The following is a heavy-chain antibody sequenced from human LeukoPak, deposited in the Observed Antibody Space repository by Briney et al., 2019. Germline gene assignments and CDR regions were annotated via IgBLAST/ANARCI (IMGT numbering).Heavy chain of an antibody. CDR2: IIPIFGTA. J-gene: IGHJ4*02. CDR1: GGTFSSYA. CDR3: ARDLGGSGSYYNYIDY. D-gene: IGHD3-10*01. V-gene: IGHV1-69*13. Sequence: SVKVSCKASGGTFSSYAISWVRQAPGQGLEWMGGIIPIFGTANYAQKFQGRVTITADESTSTAYMELSSLRSEDTAVYYCARDLGGSGSYYNYIDYWGQGTLVTVSS.